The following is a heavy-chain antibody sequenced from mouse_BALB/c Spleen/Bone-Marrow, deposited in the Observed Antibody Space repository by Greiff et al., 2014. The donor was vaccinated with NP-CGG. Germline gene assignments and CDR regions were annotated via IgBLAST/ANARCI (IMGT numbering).Heavy chain of an antibody. D-gene: IGHD3-3*01. CDR2: INPSNGGT. J-gene: IGHJ3*01. CDR1: GYTFTSYY. CDR3: IRSAGTGFAY. Sequence: VQLVESGTELVKPGASVKLSCKASGYTFTSYYMFWVKQRPGRGLEWIGEINPSNGGTVFNEKFKSKVTLTVDKSSSTAYIQLSGLTSEDSAVYYCIRSAGTGFAYWGQGTLLTVS. V-gene: IGHV1-53*01.